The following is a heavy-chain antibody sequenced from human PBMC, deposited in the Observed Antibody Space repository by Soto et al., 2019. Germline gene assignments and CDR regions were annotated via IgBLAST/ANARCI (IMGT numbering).Heavy chain of an antibody. CDR3: ARDRLWFGESTDLDY. CDR1: GYTFTSYG. V-gene: IGHV1-18*04. Sequence: ASVKVSCKASGYTFTSYGISWVRQAPGQGLEWMGWISAYNGNTNYAQKLQGRVTMTTDTSTSTAYMELRSLRSDDTAVYYCARDRLWFGESTDLDYWGQGTLVTVSS. J-gene: IGHJ4*02. CDR2: ISAYNGNT. D-gene: IGHD3-10*01.